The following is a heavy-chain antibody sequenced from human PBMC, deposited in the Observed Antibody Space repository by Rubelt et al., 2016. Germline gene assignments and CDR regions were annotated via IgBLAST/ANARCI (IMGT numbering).Heavy chain of an antibody. V-gene: IGHV4-31*03. J-gene: IGHJ6*02. D-gene: IGHD1-26*01. CDR3: ARGRMGFHYYYYGMDV. CDR1: GGSISSGGYY. CDR2: IYYSGST. Sequence: QVQLQESGPGLVKPSQTLSLTCTVSGGSISSGGYYWSWIRQHPGKGLEWIGYIYYSGSTNYNPSLKSRVTISVDRSKNQFSLKLSSVTAADTAVYYCARGRMGFHYYYYGMDVWGQGTTVTVSS.